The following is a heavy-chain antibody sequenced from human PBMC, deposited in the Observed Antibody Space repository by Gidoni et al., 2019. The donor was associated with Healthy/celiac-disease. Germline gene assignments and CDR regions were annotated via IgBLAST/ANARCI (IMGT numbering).Heavy chain of an antibody. Sequence: QVQLVQSGAEVKKPGSSVKVSCKASGGTFSSYAISWVRQAPGQGLEWMGGIIPIFGTANYAQKFQGRVTITADESTSTAYMELSSLRSEDTAVYYCASVGITGGSYGALNYYGMDVWGQGTTVTVSS. V-gene: IGHV1-69*01. CDR2: IIPIFGTA. J-gene: IGHJ6*02. CDR1: GGTFSSYA. CDR3: ASVGITGGSYGALNYYGMDV. D-gene: IGHD1-26*01.